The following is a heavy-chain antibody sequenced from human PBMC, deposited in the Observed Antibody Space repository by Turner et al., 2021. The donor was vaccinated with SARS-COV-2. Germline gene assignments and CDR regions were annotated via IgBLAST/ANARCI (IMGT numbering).Heavy chain of an antibody. D-gene: IGHD7-27*01. CDR1: GFTFGKYA. CDR2: IRSTNFGGTT. CDR3: ARGRTGASYYFDY. Sequence: EVRVVESGGGLVQPGRSLRLSCTASGFTFGKYAMSWIRQAQGKGLEGVGFIRSTNFGGTTEYATYVRGRFNVSRDDSRTIAYLHMSSLKTEDTAVYYCARGRTGASYYFDYWGQGILVTVSS. V-gene: IGHV3-49*03. J-gene: IGHJ4*02.